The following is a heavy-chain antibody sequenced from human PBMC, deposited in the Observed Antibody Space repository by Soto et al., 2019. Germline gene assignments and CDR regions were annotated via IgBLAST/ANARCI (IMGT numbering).Heavy chain of an antibody. CDR1: GFTFSSYS. D-gene: IGHD3-22*01. CDR2: ISSSTSYI. V-gene: IGHV3-21*01. Sequence: EVQLVESGGGLVKPGGSLRLSCAASGFTFSSYSMNWVRQAPGKGLEWVSSISSSTSYIYYADSVKGRFTISRDNAKNSRYLQMTSLRAEDTAVYYCARVVDYYDPYYYPGMDVWGQGTTVTVAS. CDR3: ARVVDYYDPYYYPGMDV. J-gene: IGHJ6*02.